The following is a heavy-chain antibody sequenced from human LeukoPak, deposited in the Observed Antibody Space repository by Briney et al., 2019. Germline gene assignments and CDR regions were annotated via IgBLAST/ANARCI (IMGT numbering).Heavy chain of an antibody. D-gene: IGHD5-18*01. V-gene: IGHV4-34*01. CDR2: ISHSGST. J-gene: IGHJ6*03. CDR3: ARAYVDTAMVLHVGATVDSYYYMDV. Sequence: SETLSLTCAVYGGSFSGYYWSWIRQPPGKGLEWIGEISHSGSTNYNPSLKSRVTISVDTSKNQFSLKLSSVTAADTAVYYCARAYVDTAMVLHVGATVDSYYYMDVWGKGTTVTVSS. CDR1: GGSFSGYY.